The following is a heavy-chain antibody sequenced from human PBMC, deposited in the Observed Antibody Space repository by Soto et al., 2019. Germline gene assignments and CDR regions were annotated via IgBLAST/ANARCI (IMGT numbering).Heavy chain of an antibody. CDR1: GDSITSFF. CDR2: VHYSGST. D-gene: IGHD2-2*01. J-gene: IGHJ3*02. Sequence: SETLSLTXTVSGDSITSFFWSWVRQPPGKGLEWIGYVHYSGSTNYNPSLKSRLTMSVDTSKNHFSLRLDSVTAADTAVYYCARVNQLAPKRNAFDIWGQGTMVTVSS. CDR3: ARVNQLAPKRNAFDI. V-gene: IGHV4-59*01.